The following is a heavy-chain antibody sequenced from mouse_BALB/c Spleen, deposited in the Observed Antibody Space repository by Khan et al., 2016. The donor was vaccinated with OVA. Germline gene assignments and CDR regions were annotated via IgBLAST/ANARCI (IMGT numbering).Heavy chain of an antibody. CDR1: GFHIKDYY. CDR3: ARDGYSPWFAY. CDR2: IDPENGDT. Sequence: VQLKESGAELVRPGAFVKLSCKASGFHIKDYYMHWVKQRPEQGLVWIGRIDPENGDTTYDPKFQGKASITSDTSSNTAYLQLSSLTSEDTAVYYCARDGYSPWFAYWGQGTLVTVSA. D-gene: IGHD2-3*01. V-gene: IGHV14-1*02. J-gene: IGHJ3*01.